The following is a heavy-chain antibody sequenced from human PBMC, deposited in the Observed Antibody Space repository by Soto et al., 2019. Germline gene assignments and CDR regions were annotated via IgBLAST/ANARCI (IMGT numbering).Heavy chain of an antibody. CDR1: GGTFSSYA. Sequence: SVNVSCKASGGTFSSYAISWVRQAPGQGLEWMGGIIPIFGTANYAQRFQGRVTITADESTSTAYMELSSLRSEDTAVYYCASGLDVTGYYGMDVWGQGTTVTVSS. V-gene: IGHV1-69*13. CDR2: IIPIFGTA. J-gene: IGHJ6*02. CDR3: ASGLDVTGYYGMDV. D-gene: IGHD2-2*03.